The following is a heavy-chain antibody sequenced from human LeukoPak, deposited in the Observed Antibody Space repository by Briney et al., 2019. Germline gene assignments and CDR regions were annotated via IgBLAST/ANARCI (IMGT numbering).Heavy chain of an antibody. D-gene: IGHD2-2*01. V-gene: IGHV3-21*01. J-gene: IGHJ3*02. CDR3: ARDLYCSSTSCSPDAFDI. CDR2: ISSSSSYI. CDR1: GFTFSSYS. Sequence: PGGSLRLPCAASGFTFSSYSMNWVRQAPGKGLEWGSSISSSSSYIYYTDAVKGRFTIPRDNAKNSLYLQMNSLRAEDTAVYYCARDLYCSSTSCSPDAFDIWGQGTMVTVSS.